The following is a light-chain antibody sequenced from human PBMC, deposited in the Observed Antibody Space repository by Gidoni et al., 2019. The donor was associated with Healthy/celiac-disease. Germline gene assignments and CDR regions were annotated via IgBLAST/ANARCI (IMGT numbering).Light chain of an antibody. CDR1: SLRRNF. Sequence: SSELTQDPAVSVALGQTVRITCQGDSLRRNFASWYKQTPGQAPVLVIYGKNNWPSGIPDRFSGSSSGNTASLTITGAQAEDEADYYGNSRDSSGNHLVFGGGTKLTGL. V-gene: IGLV3-19*01. J-gene: IGLJ3*02. CDR3: NSRDSSGNHLV. CDR2: GKN.